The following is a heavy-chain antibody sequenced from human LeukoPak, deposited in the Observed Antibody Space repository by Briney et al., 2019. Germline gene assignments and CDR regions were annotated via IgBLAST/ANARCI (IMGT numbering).Heavy chain of an antibody. J-gene: IGHJ6*02. D-gene: IGHD6-19*01. CDR3: ARARYSSVFHYYGMDV. CDR1: GGTFSSYA. CDR2: IIPIFGTA. Sequence: SVKVSCKASGGTFSSYAISWVRQAPGQGLEWMGGIIPIFGTANYAQKFQGRVTITADESTSTAYMELSSLRSEDTAVYYCARARYSSVFHYYGMDVWGQGTTVTVCS. V-gene: IGHV1-69*13.